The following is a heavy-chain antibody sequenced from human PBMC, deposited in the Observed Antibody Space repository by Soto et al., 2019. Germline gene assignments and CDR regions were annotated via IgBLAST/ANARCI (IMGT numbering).Heavy chain of an antibody. CDR3: ASGSKYYYGSGSYLGY. CDR1: GGSFSGYY. D-gene: IGHD3-10*01. Sequence: QVQLQQWGAGLLKPSETLSLTCAVYGGSFSGYYWSWIRQPPGKGLEWIGEINHSGSTNYNPSLKSRVTISVDTSKNQFSLKLSSVTAADTAVYYCASGSKYYYGSGSYLGYWGQGTLVTVSS. J-gene: IGHJ4*02. V-gene: IGHV4-34*01. CDR2: INHSGST.